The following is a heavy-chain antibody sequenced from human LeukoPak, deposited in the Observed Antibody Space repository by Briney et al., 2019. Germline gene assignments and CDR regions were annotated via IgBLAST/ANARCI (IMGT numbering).Heavy chain of an antibody. Sequence: GGSLRLSCAASGLTFDDYTMHRVRQAPGKGLEWVSLISWDGGSTYYADSVKGRFTISRDNSKNSLYLQMNSLRTEDTALYYCAKENSIRRYYYDSSGYLDYWGQGTLVTVSS. CDR2: ISWDGGST. CDR1: GLTFDDYT. D-gene: IGHD3-22*01. CDR3: AKENSIRRYYYDSSGYLDY. V-gene: IGHV3-43*01. J-gene: IGHJ4*02.